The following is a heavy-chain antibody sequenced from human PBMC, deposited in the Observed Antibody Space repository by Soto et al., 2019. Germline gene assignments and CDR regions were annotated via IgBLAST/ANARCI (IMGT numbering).Heavy chain of an antibody. D-gene: IGHD3-9*01. CDR2: VYYSGST. Sequence: SETLSLTCTVSGGSVSSISYYWGWVRQPPGKGLEWIGSVYYSGSTYYNPSLESRVTISVDKSKNQFSLKLMSLSAADTVVYYCGRLEGLATISYYFDYWGQGALVTVSS. J-gene: IGHJ4*02. V-gene: IGHV4-39*01. CDR3: GRLEGLATISYYFDY. CDR1: GGSVSSISYY.